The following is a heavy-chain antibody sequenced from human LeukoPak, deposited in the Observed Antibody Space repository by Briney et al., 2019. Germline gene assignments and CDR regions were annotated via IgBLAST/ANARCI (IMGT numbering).Heavy chain of an antibody. D-gene: IGHD6-13*01. CDR1: GYTFAAYF. J-gene: IGHJ4*02. V-gene: IGHV1-2*06. Sequence: GASVKVSCKASGYTFAAYFIHWVRQAPGQGLEWMGRINPNGGDTNYAQKFQGRVTMTGDTSICTAYMELSSLRSDDTAMYYCARVGFTSSWSNFDYWGQGTLVTVSS. CDR2: INPNGGDT. CDR3: ARVGFTSSWSNFDY.